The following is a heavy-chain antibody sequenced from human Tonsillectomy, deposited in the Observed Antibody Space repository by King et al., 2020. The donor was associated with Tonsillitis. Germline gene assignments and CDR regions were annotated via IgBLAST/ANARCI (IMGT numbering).Heavy chain of an antibody. D-gene: IGHD3-22*01. V-gene: IGHV4-59*11. CDR3: ARTGDYDTSGYYSA. Sequence: VQLQESGPGLVKPSETLSLTCTVSGDSISSHYWSWIRQPPGKGLEWIGFISNTGSPYYNPSLQSRFSMSVDTSKNQFILKMTSVTAADTAVYYCARTGDYDTSGYYSAWGQGALVTVSS. CDR1: GDSISSHY. J-gene: IGHJ5*02. CDR2: ISNTGSP.